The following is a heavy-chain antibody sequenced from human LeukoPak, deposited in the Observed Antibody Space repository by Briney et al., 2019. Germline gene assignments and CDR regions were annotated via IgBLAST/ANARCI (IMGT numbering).Heavy chain of an antibody. CDR3: AKEAGYSGYDYPDY. CDR2: IIGSGYST. Sequence: GRSLRLSCAASGFTFSSYAMSWVRQAPGKGLEWVSAIIGSGYSTYYADSVKGRFTISRDNSKNTLYLQMNSLRAEDTAVYYCAKEAGYSGYDYPDYWGQGTLVTVSS. V-gene: IGHV3-23*01. D-gene: IGHD5-12*01. J-gene: IGHJ4*02. CDR1: GFTFSSYA.